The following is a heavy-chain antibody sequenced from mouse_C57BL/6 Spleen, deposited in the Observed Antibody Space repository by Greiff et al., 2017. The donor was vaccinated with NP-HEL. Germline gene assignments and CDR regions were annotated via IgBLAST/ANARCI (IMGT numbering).Heavy chain of an antibody. CDR1: GYTFTSYW. CDR3: AREGSYYGSSLDY. J-gene: IGHJ2*01. Sequence: VQLQQPGTELVKPGASVKLSCKASGYTFTSYWMHWVKQRPGQGLEWIGNINPSNGGTNYNEKFKSKATLTVDKSSSTAYMQLSSLTSADSAVYYCAREGSYYGSSLDYWGQGTTLTVSS. V-gene: IGHV1-53*01. CDR2: INPSNGGT. D-gene: IGHD1-1*01.